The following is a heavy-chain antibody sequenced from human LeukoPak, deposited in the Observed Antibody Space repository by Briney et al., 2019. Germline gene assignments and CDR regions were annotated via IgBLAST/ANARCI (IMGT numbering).Heavy chain of an antibody. D-gene: IGHD3-16*01. V-gene: IGHV3-66*02. CDR3: ARDRTYFDY. CDR1: GFIVSSNY. Sequence: GGSLRLSCAASGFIVSSNYMGWVRQAPGKGLEWVSIIYSGGNTYYADSVKGRFTISRDNSKNTLYLQMNSLRAEDTAVYYCARDRTYFDYWGQGTLVTVSS. CDR2: IYSGGNT. J-gene: IGHJ4*02.